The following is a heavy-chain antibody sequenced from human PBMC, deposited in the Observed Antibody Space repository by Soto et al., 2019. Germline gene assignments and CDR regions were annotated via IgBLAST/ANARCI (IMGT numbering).Heavy chain of an antibody. J-gene: IGHJ3*02. V-gene: IGHV4-39*01. D-gene: IGHD3-22*01. CDR2: IYYSGST. CDR1: GGSISSSSYY. Sequence: PSETLSLTCTVSGGSISSSSYYWGWIRQPPGKGLEWIGSIYYSGSTYYNPSLKSRVTISVDTSKNQFSLKLSSVTAADTAVYYCASRVYYYDSSGYQRHAFDIWGQGTMVTVSS. CDR3: ASRVYYYDSSGYQRHAFDI.